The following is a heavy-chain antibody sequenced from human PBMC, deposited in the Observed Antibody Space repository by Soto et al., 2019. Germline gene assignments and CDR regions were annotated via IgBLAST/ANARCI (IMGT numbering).Heavy chain of an antibody. Sequence: GGSLRLSCAASGFTVSSNYMSWVRQAPGKGLEWVSVIYSGGSTYYADSVKGRFIISRDNSKSTLYLQMNSLRAEDTAVYYCASEWRHDGLDYWGQGTLVTVSS. CDR2: IYSGGST. V-gene: IGHV3-53*05. D-gene: IGHD5-18*01. CDR3: ASEWRHDGLDY. CDR1: GFTVSSNY. J-gene: IGHJ4*02.